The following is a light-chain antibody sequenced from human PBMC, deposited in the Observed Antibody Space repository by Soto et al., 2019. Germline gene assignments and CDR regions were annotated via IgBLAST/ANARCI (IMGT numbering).Light chain of an antibody. V-gene: IGKV1-39*01. CDR3: QQTYTTPEIT. Sequence: EIQMTQSPSSMSASVGDRVTITCRPSQSISISLNWYQLKPGKAPNLLMYGASYLKSGVPTRFSGSDSGTDFTLTISSLQPEDFATYYCQQTYTTPEITFGQGTRLEI. CDR2: GAS. CDR1: QSISIS. J-gene: IGKJ5*01.